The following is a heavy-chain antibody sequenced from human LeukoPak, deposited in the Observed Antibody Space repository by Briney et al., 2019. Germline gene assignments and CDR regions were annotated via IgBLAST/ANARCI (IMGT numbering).Heavy chain of an antibody. J-gene: IGHJ5*02. D-gene: IGHD2-2*01. CDR2: ISYDGSNK. Sequence: PGGSLRLSCAASGLTFSSYAMHWVRQAPGKGLEWVAVISYDGSNKYYADSVKGRFTISRDNSKNTLYLQMNSLRAEDTAVYYCASEGYCSSTSCYVNWFDPWGQGTLVTVSS. CDR3: ASEGYCSSTSCYVNWFDP. V-gene: IGHV3-30*04. CDR1: GLTFSSYA.